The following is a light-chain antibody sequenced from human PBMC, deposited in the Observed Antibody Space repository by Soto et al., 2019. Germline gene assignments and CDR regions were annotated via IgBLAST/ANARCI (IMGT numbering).Light chain of an antibody. CDR1: SSNIGSNY. Sequence: QSVLTQPPSASGTPGQRVTISCSGSSSNIGSNYVYWYHQLPGTAPKLLIYRHNQRPSGVPDRFSGSKSGTSASLAISGLRSEDEAEYYCATWDDSLSGVVFGGGTQLTVL. J-gene: IGLJ2*01. V-gene: IGLV1-47*01. CDR3: ATWDDSLSGVV. CDR2: RHN.